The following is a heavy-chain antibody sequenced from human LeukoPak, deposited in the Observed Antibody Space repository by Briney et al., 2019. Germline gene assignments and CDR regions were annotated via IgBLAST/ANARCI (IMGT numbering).Heavy chain of an antibody. J-gene: IGHJ4*02. V-gene: IGHV1-2*02. Sequence: ASVKVSCKASGYTFTGSYMHWVRQAPGQGLEWMGWINPNSGGTNYAQKFQGRVTVTRDTSISTAYMELSRLRSDDTAVYYCARAGPFYIGSYLGYWGQGTLVTVSS. CDR1: GYTFTGSY. D-gene: IGHD1-26*01. CDR2: INPNSGGT. CDR3: ARAGPFYIGSYLGY.